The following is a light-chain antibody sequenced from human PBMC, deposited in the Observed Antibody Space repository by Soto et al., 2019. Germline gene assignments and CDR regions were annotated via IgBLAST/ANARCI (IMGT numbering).Light chain of an antibody. CDR1: QSVLYNSNSKNY. V-gene: IGKV4-1*01. Sequence: DIVMTQATDSLAVSLGERATINCKSSQSVLYNSNSKNYLAWYQQKVGQPPKLLIYCASTRESGVPDRFSGSGSGTDFTLTISSLQAEDVAVYYCQQYYSPPLTFGGGTKVDIK. CDR2: CAS. J-gene: IGKJ4*01. CDR3: QQYYSPPLT.